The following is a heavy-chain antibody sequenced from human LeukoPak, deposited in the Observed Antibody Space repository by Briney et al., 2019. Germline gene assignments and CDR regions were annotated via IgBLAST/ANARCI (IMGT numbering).Heavy chain of an antibody. CDR1: GGTFSSYA. CDR3: ASGGSYSGFDP. J-gene: IGHJ5*02. CDR2: IIPIFGTA. D-gene: IGHD1-26*01. Sequence: GASVKVSCKASGGTFSSYAISWVRQAPGQGLEWMGGIIPIFGTANYAQKFQGRVTITADESTSTDYMELSSLRSEDTAVYYCASGGSYSGFDPWGQGTLVTVSS. V-gene: IGHV1-69*01.